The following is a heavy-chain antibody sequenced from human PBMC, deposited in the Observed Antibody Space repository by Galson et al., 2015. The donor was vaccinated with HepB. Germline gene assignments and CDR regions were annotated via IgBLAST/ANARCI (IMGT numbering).Heavy chain of an antibody. CDR2: IYESGYT. CDR3: ARHAGHYNILSGYWPGYVMDV. D-gene: IGHD3-9*01. V-gene: IGHV4-39*01. J-gene: IGHJ6*02. Sequence: GMGLEWIGAIYESGYTYSSPSLKSRVTLSVDTSKNQFSLKLGSVTATDTAIYYCARHAGHYNILSGYWPGYVMDVWGRGTTVTVSS.